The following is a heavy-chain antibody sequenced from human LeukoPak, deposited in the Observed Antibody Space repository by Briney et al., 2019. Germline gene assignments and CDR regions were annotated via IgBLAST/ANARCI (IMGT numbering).Heavy chain of an antibody. CDR3: ASEDYGSGRNKYYFDY. Sequence: SVKVSCKASGGTFSSYAISWVRQAPGQGLEWMGRIIPIFGIANYAQKSQGRVTITADKSTSTAYMELSSLRSEDTAVYYCASEDYGSGRNKYYFDYWGQGTLVTVSS. CDR2: IIPIFGIA. CDR1: GGTFSSYA. D-gene: IGHD3-10*01. V-gene: IGHV1-69*04. J-gene: IGHJ4*02.